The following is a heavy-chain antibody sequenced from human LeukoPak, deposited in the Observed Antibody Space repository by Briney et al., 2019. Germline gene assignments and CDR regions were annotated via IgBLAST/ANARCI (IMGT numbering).Heavy chain of an antibody. CDR1: GGAFSSYA. CDR3: ARARGSSYYYYGMDV. V-gene: IGHV1-69*13. J-gene: IGHJ6*02. Sequence: GASVKVSCKASGGAFSSYAISWVRQAPGQGLEWMGGIIPIFGTANYAQKFQGRVTITADESTSTAYMELSSLRSEDTAVYYCARARGSSYYYYGMDVWGQGTTVTVSS. D-gene: IGHD6-13*01. CDR2: IIPIFGTA.